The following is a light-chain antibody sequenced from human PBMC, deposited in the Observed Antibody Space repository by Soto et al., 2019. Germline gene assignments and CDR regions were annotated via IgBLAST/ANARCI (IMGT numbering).Light chain of an antibody. CDR1: QSLLHSNGYNY. CDR2: LGS. J-gene: IGKJ1*01. V-gene: IGKV2-28*01. Sequence: DIVMTQSPLSLPVIPGEPASISCRSSQSLLHSNGYNYLDWYLQKPGQSPQVLIYLGSNRASGVPDRFSGSGSGTDFTLKISRVEAEDVGVYYCLQALHTPRTFGQGTKVEIK. CDR3: LQALHTPRT.